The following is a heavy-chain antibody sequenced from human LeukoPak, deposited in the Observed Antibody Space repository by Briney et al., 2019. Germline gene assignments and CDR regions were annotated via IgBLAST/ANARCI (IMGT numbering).Heavy chain of an antibody. J-gene: IGHJ5*02. CDR1: GYTFTSYD. Sequence: ASVKVSCKASGYTFTSYDINWVPQATGQGLEWMGWMNPNSGNTGYAQKFQGRVTMTRNTSISTAYMELSSLRSEDTAVYYCARARSGSYYNNWFDPWGQGTLVTVSS. CDR3: ARARSGSYYNNWFDP. D-gene: IGHD3-10*01. CDR2: MNPNSGNT. V-gene: IGHV1-8*01.